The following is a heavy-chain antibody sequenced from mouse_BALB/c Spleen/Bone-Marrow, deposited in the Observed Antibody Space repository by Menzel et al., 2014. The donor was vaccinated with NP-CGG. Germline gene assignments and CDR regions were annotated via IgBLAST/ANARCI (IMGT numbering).Heavy chain of an antibody. D-gene: IGHD1-2*01. CDR3: ASGTPATSYYALDY. Sequence: EVKLMESGPELVKPGASVKMSCKASGYTFTRYVIHWVRQKPGQGLEWIGYINPYNDGIKYNEKFKGKATLTSDKSSSTAYMELSSLTSEDSAVYYCASGTPATSYYALDYWGQGTSVTVSS. V-gene: IGHV1-14*01. CDR1: GYTFTRYV. J-gene: IGHJ4*01. CDR2: INPYNDGI.